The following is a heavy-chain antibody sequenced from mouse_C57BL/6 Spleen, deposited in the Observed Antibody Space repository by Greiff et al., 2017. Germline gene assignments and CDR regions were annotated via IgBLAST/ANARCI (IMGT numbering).Heavy chain of an antibody. V-gene: IGHV1-52*01. J-gene: IGHJ4*01. CDR2: IDPSDSET. D-gene: IGHD1-1*01. CDR1: GYTFTSYW. CDR3: ARGCYGSSGGYYAMDY. Sequence: VQLQQPGAELVRPGSSVKLSCKASGYTFTSYWMHWVKQRPIQGLEWIGNIDPSDSETHYNQKFKDKATLTVDKSSSTAYMQLSSLTSEDSAVYYCARGCYGSSGGYYAMDYWGQGTSVTVSS.